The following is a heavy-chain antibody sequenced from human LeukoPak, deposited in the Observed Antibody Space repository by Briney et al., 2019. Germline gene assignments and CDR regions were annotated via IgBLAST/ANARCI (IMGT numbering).Heavy chain of an antibody. J-gene: IGHJ4*02. CDR2: IIPILGTA. V-gene: IGHV1-69*11. CDR3: ARSDSGSYFEFDY. Sequence: SVKVSCKASGGTFSSYAISWVRQAPGQGLEWMGRIIPILGTANYAQKFQGRVTITTDESTSTAYMELSSLRSEDTAVYYCARSDSGSYFEFDYWGQGTLVTVSS. CDR1: GGTFSSYA. D-gene: IGHD1-26*01.